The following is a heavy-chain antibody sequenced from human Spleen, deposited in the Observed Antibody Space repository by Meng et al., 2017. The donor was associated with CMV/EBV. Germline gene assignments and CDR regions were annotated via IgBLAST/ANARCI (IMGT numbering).Heavy chain of an antibody. Sequence: SETLSLTCTVSGYSISSGYYWGWIRQPPGKGLEWIGSIYHSGSTYYNPSLKSRVTISVDTSKNQFSLKLTSVTAADTAVYYCARMGMVRGWKVWGQGTTVTVSS. CDR1: GYSISSGYY. V-gene: IGHV4-38-2*02. CDR2: IYHSGST. J-gene: IGHJ6*02. D-gene: IGHD3-10*01. CDR3: ARMGMVRGWKV.